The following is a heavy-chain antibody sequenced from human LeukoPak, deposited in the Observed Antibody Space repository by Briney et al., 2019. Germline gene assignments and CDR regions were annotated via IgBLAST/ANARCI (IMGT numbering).Heavy chain of an antibody. J-gene: IGHJ4*02. CDR2: IKQDGSEK. CDR3: ARDVVAAAGPYFDY. V-gene: IGHV3-7*01. D-gene: IGHD6-13*01. CDR1: GFTFSSYW. Sequence: GGSLRLSCAASGFTFSSYWMGWVRQAPGKGLEWVANIKQDGSEKYYVDSVKGRFTISRDNAKNSLYLQMNSLRAEDTAVYYCARDVVAAAGPYFDYWGQGTLVTVSS.